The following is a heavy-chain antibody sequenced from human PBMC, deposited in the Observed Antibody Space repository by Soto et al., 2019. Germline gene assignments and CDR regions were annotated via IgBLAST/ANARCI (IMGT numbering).Heavy chain of an antibody. V-gene: IGHV4-59*01. Sequence: SETLSLTCTVSGGSISSYYWSWIRQPPGKGLEWIGYIYYSGSTNYNPSLKSRVTISVDTSKNQFSLKLSSVTAADTAVYYCARGSSGWSRGHYYYYYYMDVWGKGTTVTVSS. D-gene: IGHD6-19*01. CDR1: GGSISSYY. CDR3: ARGSSGWSRGHYYYYYYMDV. CDR2: IYYSGST. J-gene: IGHJ6*03.